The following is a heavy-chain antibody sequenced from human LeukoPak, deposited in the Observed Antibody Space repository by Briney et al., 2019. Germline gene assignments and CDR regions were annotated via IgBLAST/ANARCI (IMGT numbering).Heavy chain of an antibody. V-gene: IGHV4-39*01. Sequence: SETLSLTCTLSGGSISSSNSYYWCWIRQPPGKGLEWIGNIYYSGSTNSNPSLKSRVTISVHTSKKEFSLKLNSVTAADTAVYYCVRVQSSSWANWFDPWGQGTLVTVSS. CDR1: GGSISSSNSYY. D-gene: IGHD6-13*01. CDR2: IYYSGST. J-gene: IGHJ5*02. CDR3: VRVQSSSWANWFDP.